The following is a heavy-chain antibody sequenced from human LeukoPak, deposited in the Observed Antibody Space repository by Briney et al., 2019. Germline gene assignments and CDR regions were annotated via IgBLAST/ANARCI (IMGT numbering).Heavy chain of an antibody. J-gene: IGHJ4*02. Sequence: MTSETLSLTCTVSGGSIRDTTYYWGWIRQPPGKGLEWIGSIYYSGNTYYNPSLMSRVTISVDTSKNQFSLNLSSVTAADTAVYYCARAPHFFDISGSRYYFDYWGQGTLVTVSS. CDR2: IYYSGNT. V-gene: IGHV4-39*07. D-gene: IGHD3-22*01. CDR3: ARAPHFFDISGSRYYFDY. CDR1: GGSIRDTTYY.